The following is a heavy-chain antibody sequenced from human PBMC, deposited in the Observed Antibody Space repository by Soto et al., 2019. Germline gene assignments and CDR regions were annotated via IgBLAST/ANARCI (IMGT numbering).Heavy chain of an antibody. Sequence: XETLSLTCTVSGGSISSYYWSWMRQPSGKGLEWIGRIYTSGSTNYNPSLKSRVTMSVDTSKNQFSLKLSSVTAADTAVYYCARDQVGDAYYYYGMDVWGQGTTVTVSS. D-gene: IGHD3-16*01. J-gene: IGHJ6*02. CDR2: IYTSGST. CDR3: ARDQVGDAYYYYGMDV. V-gene: IGHV4-4*07. CDR1: GGSISSYY.